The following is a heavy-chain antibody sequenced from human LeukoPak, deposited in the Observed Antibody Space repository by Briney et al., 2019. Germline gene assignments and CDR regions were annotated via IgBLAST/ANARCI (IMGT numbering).Heavy chain of an antibody. J-gene: IGHJ5*02. CDR3: ARAQVRWCSSTSCYRFDP. D-gene: IGHD2-2*01. CDR1: GFNFSNYG. Sequence: GGSLRLSCAASGFNFSNYGMSWVRQAPGKGLEWVSAISVSGGSTYYAESVKGRFTISRDNAKNTLYLQMNSVRAEDTAVYYCARAQVRWCSSTSCYRFDPWGQGTLVTVSS. CDR2: ISVSGGST. V-gene: IGHV3-23*01.